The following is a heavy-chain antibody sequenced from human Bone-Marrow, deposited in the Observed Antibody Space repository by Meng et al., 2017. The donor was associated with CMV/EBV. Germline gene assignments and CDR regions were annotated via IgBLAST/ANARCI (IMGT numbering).Heavy chain of an antibody. V-gene: IGHV4-34*01. CDR1: GGSFSGYY. CDR3: ARGRSQFEY. Sequence: SETLSLTCAVYGGSFSGYYWNWIRQPPGKGLEWIGEINRSGSTNYNPSLKSRVTISVDTSKNQFSLKLSSVTAADTAVYSCARGRSQFEYWSQQRLVTVSS. J-gene: IGHJ4*02. CDR2: INRSGST.